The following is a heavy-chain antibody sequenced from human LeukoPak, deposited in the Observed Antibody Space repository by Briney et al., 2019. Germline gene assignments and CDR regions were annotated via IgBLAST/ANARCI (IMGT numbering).Heavy chain of an antibody. CDR1: GLTVSHNY. J-gene: IGHJ4*02. V-gene: IGHV3-23*01. CDR3: AKGKYCYDSSGYYLFDY. Sequence: GGSLRLSCAASGLTVSHNYVSWVRQAPGKGLEWVSTISPSGGSTHYEDSVKGRFTISRDTSKNTLYLQMNSLRAEDTAVFYCAKGKYCYDSSGYYLFDYWGQGTLVTVSS. CDR2: ISPSGGST. D-gene: IGHD3-22*01.